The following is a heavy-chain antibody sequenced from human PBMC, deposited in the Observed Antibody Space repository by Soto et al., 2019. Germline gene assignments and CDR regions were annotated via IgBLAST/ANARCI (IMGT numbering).Heavy chain of an antibody. J-gene: IGHJ4*02. CDR1: GFTFTDYS. Sequence: GGSLRLSCAASGFTFTDYSMSWIRQAPGKGLEWLAFIDSRGRTLSYADSVKGRFTISRDNAKNSPYLQMHSLRADDTAVYYCARQAARNYIDSWGQGDVVTVS. CDR2: IDSRGRTL. V-gene: IGHV3-11*01. CDR3: ARQAARNYIDS. D-gene: IGHD6-6*01.